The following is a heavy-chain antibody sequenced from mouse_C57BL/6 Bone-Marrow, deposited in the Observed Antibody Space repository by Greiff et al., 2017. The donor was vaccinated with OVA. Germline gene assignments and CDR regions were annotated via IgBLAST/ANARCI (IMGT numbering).Heavy chain of an antibody. Sequence: EVKLQESGPGLVKPPRPLSSPSSVPAYSIPSGYSWTWFRQLPGNNLEWMAYLSYDVSNNYNPSLKNRISITRDTSKNQFFLKLNSVTTEDTATYYCAYYGNYDWYFDVWGTGTTVTVSS. CDR3: AYYGNYDWYFDV. V-gene: IGHV3-6*01. CDR2: LSYDVSN. CDR1: AYSIPSGYS. D-gene: IGHD2-1*01. J-gene: IGHJ1*03.